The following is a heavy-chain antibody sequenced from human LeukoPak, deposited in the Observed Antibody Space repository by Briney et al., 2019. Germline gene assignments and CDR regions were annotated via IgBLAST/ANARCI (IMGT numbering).Heavy chain of an antibody. Sequence: SVKVSCKASGGTFSSYAISWVRQAPGQGLEWMGRIIPIFGIANYAQKFQGRVTITADKSTSTAFMELSSLRSEDTAVYYCASMVRGYYYYGMDVWGQGTTVTVSS. CDR3: ASMVRGYYYYGMDV. CDR1: GGTFSSYA. D-gene: IGHD3-10*01. J-gene: IGHJ6*02. V-gene: IGHV1-69*04. CDR2: IIPIFGIA.